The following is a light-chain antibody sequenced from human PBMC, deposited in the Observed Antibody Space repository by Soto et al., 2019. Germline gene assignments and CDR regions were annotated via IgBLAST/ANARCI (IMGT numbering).Light chain of an antibody. Sequence: QSALTQPPSASGSPGQSVTIPCTGTSIDVGAYNYVSWYQQHPGKAPKLLIYEVNKRPSGGPDRFSGSKSGNTASLTVSGLQAEDEADYYCSSYAGNYKWVFGGGTKLTVL. J-gene: IGLJ3*02. V-gene: IGLV2-8*01. CDR2: EVN. CDR1: SIDVGAYNY. CDR3: SSYAGNYKWV.